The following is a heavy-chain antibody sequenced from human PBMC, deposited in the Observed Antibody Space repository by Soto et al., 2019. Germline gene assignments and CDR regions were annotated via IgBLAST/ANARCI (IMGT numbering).Heavy chain of an antibody. CDR1: GYSFTSYW. CDR2: IDPSDSYT. CDR3: ARLGLRYFDWATYYYGMDV. Sequence: GESLKISCKGSGYSFTSYWISWVRQMPGKGLEWMGRIDPSDSYTNYSPSFQGHVTISADKSISTAYLQWSSLKASDTAMYYCARLGLRYFDWATYYYGMDVWGQGTTVTVSS. V-gene: IGHV5-10-1*01. J-gene: IGHJ6*02. D-gene: IGHD3-9*01.